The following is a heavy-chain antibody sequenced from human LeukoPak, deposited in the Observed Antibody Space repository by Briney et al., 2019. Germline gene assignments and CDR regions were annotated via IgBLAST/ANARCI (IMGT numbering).Heavy chain of an antibody. J-gene: IGHJ4*02. CDR3: ARVGWELPTRYDY. V-gene: IGHV1-2*06. CDR1: GYTFTGYY. D-gene: IGHD1-26*01. CDR2: INPNSGGT. Sequence: ASVKVSCKASGYTFTGYYMHWVRQAPGQGLKWMGRINPNSGGTNYAQKFQGRVTMTRDTSISTAYMELSRLRSDDTAVYYCARVGWELPTRYDYRGQGTLVTVSS.